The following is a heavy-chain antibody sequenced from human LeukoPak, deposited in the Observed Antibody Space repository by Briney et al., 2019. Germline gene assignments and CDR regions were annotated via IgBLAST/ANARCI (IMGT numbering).Heavy chain of an antibody. V-gene: IGHV3-48*02. CDR1: TFTFSSYS. CDR2: SEYSGTTS. J-gene: IGHJ4*02. CDR3: ARILGFTLDY. Sequence: GGSLILSCATSTFTFSSYSMNWVRQAPGKGLEWVSYSEYSGTTSYYADSVKGRFTVSRDNAKNSLYLQMSSLRDEDTAVYYCARILGFTLDYWGQGTLVTVSS.